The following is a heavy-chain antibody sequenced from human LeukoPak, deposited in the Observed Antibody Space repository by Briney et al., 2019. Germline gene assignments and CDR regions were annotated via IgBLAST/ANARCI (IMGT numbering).Heavy chain of an antibody. Sequence: ASVKVSCKVSGYTLPELSMHWVRQAPGKGLEWMGGFDPEDGETIYAQKFQGRVTMTEDTSTDTAYMELSSLRSEDTAVYYCAMRGAPGPPLEWFDPFDPWGQGTLVTVSS. D-gene: IGHD3-3*01. CDR2: FDPEDGET. CDR1: GYTLPELS. J-gene: IGHJ5*02. CDR3: AMRGAPGPPLEWFDPFDP. V-gene: IGHV1-24*01.